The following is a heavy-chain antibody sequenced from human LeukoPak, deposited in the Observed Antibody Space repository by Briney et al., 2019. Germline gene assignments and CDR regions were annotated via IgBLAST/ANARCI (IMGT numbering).Heavy chain of an antibody. J-gene: IGHJ4*02. CDR1: GFTFDDYA. CDR2: ISWNSGSI. V-gene: IGHV3-9*01. D-gene: IGHD6-13*01. Sequence: GRSLRLSCAASGFTFDDYAMHWVRQAPGKGLEWVSGISWNSGSIGYADSVKGRFTISRDNAKNSLYLQMNSLRAEGTALYYCAKESVIAAAGRYFDYWGQGTLVTVSS. CDR3: AKESVIAAAGRYFDY.